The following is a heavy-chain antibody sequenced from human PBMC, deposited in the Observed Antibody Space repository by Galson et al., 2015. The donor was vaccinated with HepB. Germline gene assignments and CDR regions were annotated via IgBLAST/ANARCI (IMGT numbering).Heavy chain of an antibody. CDR3: ASGGPIAAAGLYYYYYGMDV. J-gene: IGHJ6*02. V-gene: IGHV3-30*04. CDR2: ISYDGSNK. CDR1: GFTFTRYA. Sequence: SLRLSCAASGFTFTRYAMHWVRQAPGKGLEWVAVISYDGSNKYYADSVKGRFTISRDNSKNTLYLQMNSLRAEDTAVYYCASGGPIAAAGLYYYYYGMDVWGQGTTVTVSS. D-gene: IGHD6-13*01.